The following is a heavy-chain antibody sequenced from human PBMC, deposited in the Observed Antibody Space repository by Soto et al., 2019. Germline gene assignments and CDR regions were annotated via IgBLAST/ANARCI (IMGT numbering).Heavy chain of an antibody. Sequence: ASVRVSCKAPGYTFTSYYMHWVRQAPGQGLEWMGIINPSGGSTSYAQKFQGRVTMTRDTSTSTVYMELSSLRSEDTAVYYCARDHSNNWNYEGLGPFDYWGQGTLVTVSS. CDR2: INPSGGST. CDR1: GYTFTSYY. V-gene: IGHV1-46*01. J-gene: IGHJ4*02. D-gene: IGHD1-7*01. CDR3: ARDHSNNWNYEGLGPFDY.